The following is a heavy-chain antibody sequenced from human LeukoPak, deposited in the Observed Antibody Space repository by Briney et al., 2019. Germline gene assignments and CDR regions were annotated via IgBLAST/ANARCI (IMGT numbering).Heavy chain of an antibody. J-gene: IGHJ4*02. CDR2: ISSSSSYI. D-gene: IGHD1-1*01. CDR3: ARTRNWNDYFV. CDR1: GFTFSSYE. V-gene: IGHV3-21*01. Sequence: PGGSLRLSCAASGFTFSSYEMNWVRQAPGKGLEWVSSISSSSSYIYYADSVKGRFTISRDNAKNSLYLQMNSLRAEDTAVNYCARTRNWNDYFVWGQGTLVTVSS.